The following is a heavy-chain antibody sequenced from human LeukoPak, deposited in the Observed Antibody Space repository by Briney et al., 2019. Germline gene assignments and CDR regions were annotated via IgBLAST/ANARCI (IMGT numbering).Heavy chain of an antibody. CDR3: ARDVIARNYYYYMDV. J-gene: IGHJ6*03. D-gene: IGHD2-15*01. V-gene: IGHV3-7*01. CDR1: GFIFSSDW. CDR2: IKEDGREK. Sequence: GGSLRLSCAASGFIFSSDWMSGGRQAPGRGLEWVANIKEDGREKDYVDSVKGRFTISRDNAKNSLYLQLNSLRAADTAVYYCARDVIARNYYYYMDVWGKGTTVTVSS.